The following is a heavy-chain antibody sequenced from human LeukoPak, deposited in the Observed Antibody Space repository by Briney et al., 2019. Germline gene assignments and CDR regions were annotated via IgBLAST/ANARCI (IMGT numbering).Heavy chain of an antibody. CDR3: ARRRAVGGFDP. Sequence: GGSLRLSCAASGFTFSNYWMHWVRQAPGKGRVWVSRIKSDGSITNYADSVKGRFTISRDNAKNTLYLQMNSLRAEDTAVYYCARRRAVGGFDPWGQGTLVTVSS. D-gene: IGHD1-26*01. J-gene: IGHJ5*02. V-gene: IGHV3-74*01. CDR2: IKSDGSIT. CDR1: GFTFSNYW.